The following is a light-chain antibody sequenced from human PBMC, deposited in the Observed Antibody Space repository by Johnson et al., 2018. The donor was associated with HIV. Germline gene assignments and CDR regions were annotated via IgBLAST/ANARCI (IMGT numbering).Light chain of an antibody. J-gene: IGLJ1*01. V-gene: IGLV1-51*01. CDR1: SSNIGNNY. CDR2: DNN. Sequence: QSVLTQPPSVSAAPGQKVTISCSGSSSNIGNNYVSWYQQLPGTAPTLLIYDNNKRRSGIPDRFSGSKSGTSATLGITGLQTWDEADYYCGIWDTRLSTGGVFGTGTKVTVL. CDR3: GIWDTRLSTGGV.